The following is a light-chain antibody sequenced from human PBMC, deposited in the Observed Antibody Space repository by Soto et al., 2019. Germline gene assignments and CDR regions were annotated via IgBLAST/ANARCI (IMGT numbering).Light chain of an antibody. CDR2: EVS. V-gene: IGLV2-14*01. Sequence: SALTQPASVSGSPGQSITISCTGTSSDVGGYNYVSWYQQHPGKAPKLMIYEVSNRPSGVSNRFSGSKSGNTASLTISGLQAEDEADYYCSSYTSSSTTFGGGTKVTVL. CDR1: SSDVGGYNY. J-gene: IGLJ2*01. CDR3: SSYTSSSTT.